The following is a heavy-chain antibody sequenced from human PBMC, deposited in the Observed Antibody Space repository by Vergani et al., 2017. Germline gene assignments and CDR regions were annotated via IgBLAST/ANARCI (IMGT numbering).Heavy chain of an antibody. D-gene: IGHD3-10*01. J-gene: IGHJ6*03. CDR2: IKYDGTKT. V-gene: IGHV3-30*02. CDR1: GFIFSDYG. Sequence: HVQMVESGGGVVQPGRSLRLSCETSGFIFSDYGMHWVRQAPGEGLEWMTFIKYDGTKTYYVDSVKGRFTVSRDNAKNTMYLQMHSLRREDTAVYYCARDTSPHYYYHMYVWGPGTMVSVSS. CDR3: ARDTSPHYYYHMYV.